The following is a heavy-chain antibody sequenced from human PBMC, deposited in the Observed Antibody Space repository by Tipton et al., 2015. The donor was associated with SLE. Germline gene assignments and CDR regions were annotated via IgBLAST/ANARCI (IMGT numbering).Heavy chain of an antibody. CDR1: GFTPSSNG. CDR2: IRNDGSDK. Sequence: SLRLSCVASGFTPSSNGMHWVRQAPGKGLEWVAFIRNDGSDKYYADSVKGRFTISRDISQNTLYLQMNSLRVEDTAVYYCAKDPPSYMDVWGKGTTVTVSS. J-gene: IGHJ6*03. CDR3: AKDPPSYMDV. V-gene: IGHV3-30*02.